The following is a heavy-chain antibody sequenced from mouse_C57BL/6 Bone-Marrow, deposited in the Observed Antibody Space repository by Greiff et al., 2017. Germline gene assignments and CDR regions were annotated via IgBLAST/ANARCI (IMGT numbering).Heavy chain of an antibody. V-gene: IGHV14-4*01. Sequence: VQLQQSGAELVRPGASVKLSCTASGFNIKDDYMHWVKQRPEQGLEWIGWIFPENGDTEYASKFQGKATITADTSSNTAYLQLSSLTSEDTAVYYCTTATVVPYWCFDVWGTGTTVTVSS. CDR1: GFNIKDDY. J-gene: IGHJ1*03. CDR3: TTATVVPYWCFDV. D-gene: IGHD1-1*01. CDR2: IFPENGDT.